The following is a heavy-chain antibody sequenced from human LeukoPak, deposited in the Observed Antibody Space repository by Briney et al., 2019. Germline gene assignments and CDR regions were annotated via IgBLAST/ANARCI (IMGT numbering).Heavy chain of an antibody. CDR2: INHSGST. D-gene: IGHD5-18*01. CDR1: GGSFSGYY. Sequence: PSETLSHTCAVYGGSFSGYYWSWIRQPPGEGLEWIGEINHSGSTNYNPSLKSRVTISVDTSKNQFSLKLSSVTAADTAVYYCASEVDTAMRWGQGTLVTVSS. CDR3: ASEVDTAMR. V-gene: IGHV4-34*01. J-gene: IGHJ4*02.